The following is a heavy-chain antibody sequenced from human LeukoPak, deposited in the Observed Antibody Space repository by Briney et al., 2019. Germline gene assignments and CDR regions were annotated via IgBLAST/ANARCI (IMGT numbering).Heavy chain of an antibody. CDR1: GFTFSSYA. D-gene: IGHD2-2*01. CDR2: ISGSGGST. CDR3: AKVAGRGYCSSTSCSSRWFDP. V-gene: IGHV3-23*01. Sequence: GGSLRLSCAASGFTFSSYAMSWVRQAPGKGLEWVSAISGSGGSTYYADSVKGRFTISRDNSKYTLYLQMNSLRAEDTAVYYCAKVAGRGYCSSTSCSSRWFDPWGQGTLVTASS. J-gene: IGHJ5*02.